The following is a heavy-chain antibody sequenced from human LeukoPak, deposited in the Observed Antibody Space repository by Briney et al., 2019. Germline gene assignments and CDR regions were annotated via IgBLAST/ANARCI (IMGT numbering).Heavy chain of an antibody. CDR1: GGSISSYY. V-gene: IGHV4-59*01. CDR3: ARADPVIAAAGTGDAFDI. CDR2: IYYSGST. J-gene: IGHJ3*02. D-gene: IGHD6-13*01. Sequence: SETLSLTCTVSGGSISSYYWSWIRQPPGKGLEWIGYIYYSGSTNYNPSLKSRVTISVDTSKNQFSLKLSSVTAADTAVYYCARADPVIAAAGTGDAFDIWGQGTMVTVSS.